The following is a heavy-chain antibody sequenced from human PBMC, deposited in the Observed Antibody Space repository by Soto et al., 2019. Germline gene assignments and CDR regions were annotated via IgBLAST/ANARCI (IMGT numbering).Heavy chain of an antibody. CDR1: GFTFSSYG. Sequence: LRLSCAASGFTFSSYGMHWVRQAPGNGLEWVAGIWYDGSNKYYADSVKGRFTISIHNSKNTLYLQMNSLGADDTAVYYCAGFFDTSGYYGMGGLCTWTTVTV. D-gene: IGHD3-22*01. CDR2: IWYDGSNK. J-gene: IGHJ6*04. CDR3: AGFFDTSGYYGMGG. V-gene: IGHV3-33*01.